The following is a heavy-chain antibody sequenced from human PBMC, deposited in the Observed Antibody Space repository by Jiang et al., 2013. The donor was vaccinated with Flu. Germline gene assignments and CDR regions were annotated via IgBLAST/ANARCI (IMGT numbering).Heavy chain of an antibody. J-gene: IGHJ3*02. D-gene: IGHD3-16*01. CDR3: ARGEDDPDAFEI. Sequence: QLLESGGGVVQPGRSLRLSCAASGFTFSSYAMHWVRQAPGKGLEWVAVISYDGTNKYYADSVKGRFTISRDNSKNTLYLQMNSLRVEDTAVYYCARGEDDPDAFEIWGQGTKVTVSS. CDR2: ISYDGTNK. CDR1: GFTFSSYA. V-gene: IGHV3-30-3*01.